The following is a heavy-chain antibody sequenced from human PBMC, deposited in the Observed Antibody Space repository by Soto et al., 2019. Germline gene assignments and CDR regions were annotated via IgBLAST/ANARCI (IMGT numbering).Heavy chain of an antibody. Sequence: QVQLVESGGGVVQPGRSLRLSCAASGFTFSSYAMHWVRQAPGKGLEWVAVISYDGSNKYYADSVKGRFTISRDNSKNPLYLQMNSLRAEDTAVYYCARSGGWGSSWYGDYWGQGTLVTVSS. V-gene: IGHV3-30-3*01. CDR1: GFTFSSYA. J-gene: IGHJ4*02. CDR2: ISYDGSNK. D-gene: IGHD6-13*01. CDR3: ARSGGWGSSWYGDY.